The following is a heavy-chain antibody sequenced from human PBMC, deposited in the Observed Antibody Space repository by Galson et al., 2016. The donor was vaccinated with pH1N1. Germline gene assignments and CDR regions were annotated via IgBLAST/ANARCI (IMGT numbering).Heavy chain of an antibody. D-gene: IGHD4-17*01. Sequence: SLRLSCAASGFNFDTFAMHWVHQTPGKGLEWVAFISYNGHDQSYADSVKGRFTVSRDNSKNTLYLQMNSLRAEDTALYYCAREDWSYGDTYYYGLDVWGQGTTVTVSS. CDR3: AREDWSYGDTYYYGLDV. CDR2: ISYNGHDQ. J-gene: IGHJ6*02. CDR1: GFNFDTFA. V-gene: IGHV3-30-3*01.